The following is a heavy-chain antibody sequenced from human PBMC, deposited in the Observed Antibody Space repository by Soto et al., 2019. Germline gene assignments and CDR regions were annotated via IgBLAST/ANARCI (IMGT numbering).Heavy chain of an antibody. J-gene: IGHJ4*02. CDR2: IKEDGGEK. Sequence: EVHLVESGGGLVQPGGSLRLSCAASGFTFSRYWMSWVRQAPGKGLEWVANIKEDGGEKKNVDSVKGRFTISRDNAKKSMYLQRNSLRAEDTAVYYCATAYYDFLSGSYRFAYWGPGARVTVSS. V-gene: IGHV3-7*01. CDR3: ATAYYDFLSGSYRFAY. D-gene: IGHD3-16*02. CDR1: GFTFSRYW.